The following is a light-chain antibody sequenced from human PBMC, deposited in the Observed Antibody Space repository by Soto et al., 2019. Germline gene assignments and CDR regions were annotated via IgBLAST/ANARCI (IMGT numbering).Light chain of an antibody. CDR3: QQRSDWPPIT. CDR1: QSVSSY. V-gene: IGKV3-11*01. Sequence: EILLTQSPATLSVSPGEISTLWCRSSQSVSSYLAWYQQKPGQAPRLLIYDTSNRATGIPARFSGSGSGTDFTLTISSLEPEDFAVYYCQQRSDWPPITFGQGTRLEIK. J-gene: IGKJ5*01. CDR2: DTS.